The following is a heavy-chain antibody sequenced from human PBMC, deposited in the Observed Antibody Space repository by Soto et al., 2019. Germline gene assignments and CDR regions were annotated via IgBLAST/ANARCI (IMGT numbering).Heavy chain of an antibody. J-gene: IGHJ4*02. V-gene: IGHV3-33*08. D-gene: IGHD3-16*01. CDR2: IWHDGGNK. Sequence: GGSLRLSCAASGFTFSNSDMNWVRQAPGKGLEWVAFIWHDGGNKFYAESVKGRFTISRDNSKNTLYLQMTSLSAEDTAMYYCERDGDVNTGFGKDYWGQGTLVTVSS. CDR1: GFTFSNSD. CDR3: ERDGDVNTGFGKDY.